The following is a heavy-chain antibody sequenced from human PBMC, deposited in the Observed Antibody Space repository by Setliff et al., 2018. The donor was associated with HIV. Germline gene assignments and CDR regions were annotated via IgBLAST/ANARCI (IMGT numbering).Heavy chain of an antibody. CDR1: GFTFSTYA. V-gene: IGHV3-23*01. CDR3: AKDRNMYSSSSRYHYYYYMDV. J-gene: IGHJ6*03. Sequence: GGSLRLSCAASGFTFSTYAMTWVRQAPGKGLEWVSGISETGGSTYYADSVKGRFTISRDNSKNTLYLQMNSLRAEDTAVYYCAKDRNMYSSSSRYHYYYYMDVWGKGTTVTV. D-gene: IGHD6-6*01. CDR2: ISETGGST.